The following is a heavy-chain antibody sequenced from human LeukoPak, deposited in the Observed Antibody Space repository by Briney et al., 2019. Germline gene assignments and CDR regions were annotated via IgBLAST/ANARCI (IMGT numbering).Heavy chain of an antibody. J-gene: IGHJ6*02. V-gene: IGHV1-69*13. D-gene: IGHD3-10*01. CDR3: AGPGSGSYYNPSSGMDV. CDR1: GYTFTSYD. Sequence: GASVKVSCKASGYTFTSYDINWVRQAPGQGLEWMGGIIPIFGTANYAQKFQGRVTITADESTSTAYMELSSLRSEDTAVYYCAGPGSGSYYNPSSGMDVWGQGTTVTVSS. CDR2: IIPIFGTA.